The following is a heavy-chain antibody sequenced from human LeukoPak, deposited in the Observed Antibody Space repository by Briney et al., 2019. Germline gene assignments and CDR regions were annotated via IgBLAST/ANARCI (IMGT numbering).Heavy chain of an antibody. CDR2: INHSGST. J-gene: IGHJ4*02. Sequence: SETLSLTCAAYGGSFSGYYWSWIRQPPGKGLEWIGEINHSGSTNYNPSLKSRVTISVDTSKNQFSLKLSSVTAADTAVYYCASEGFWSGYYTGVMVDYWGQGTLVTVSS. CDR3: ASEGFWSGYYTGVMVDY. V-gene: IGHV4-34*01. D-gene: IGHD3-3*01. CDR1: GGSFSGYY.